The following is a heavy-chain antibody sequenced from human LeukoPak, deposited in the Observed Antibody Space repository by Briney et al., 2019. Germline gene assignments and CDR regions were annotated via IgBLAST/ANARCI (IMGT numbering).Heavy chain of an antibody. V-gene: IGHV3-48*02. CDR2: ISSSSGTI. CDR1: GFTFSSYS. D-gene: IGHD6-19*01. CDR3: ARAQSRITVAGPYYFDY. Sequence: GGSLRLSCAASGFTFSSYSMNWVRQAPGKGLEWVSYISSSSGTIYYADSVKGRFTISRDNAQNSLFLQLNSLRDEDTAVYYCARAQSRITVAGPYYFDYWGQGTLVTVSS. J-gene: IGHJ4*02.